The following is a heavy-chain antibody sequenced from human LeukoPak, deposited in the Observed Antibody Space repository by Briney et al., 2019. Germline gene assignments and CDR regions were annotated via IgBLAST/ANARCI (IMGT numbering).Heavy chain of an antibody. Sequence: SGGSLRLSCAAPGFTFSSYAMSWVRQAPGKGLEWVSAISGSGGSTYYADSVKGRFTISRDNSKSTLYLQMNSLRAEDTAVYYCAKDQWLVHIFDYWGQGTLVTVSS. D-gene: IGHD6-19*01. CDR3: AKDQWLVHIFDY. CDR1: GFTFSSYA. CDR2: ISGSGGST. J-gene: IGHJ4*02. V-gene: IGHV3-23*01.